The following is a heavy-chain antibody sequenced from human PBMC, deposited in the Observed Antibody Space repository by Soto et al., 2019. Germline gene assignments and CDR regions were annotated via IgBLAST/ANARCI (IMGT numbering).Heavy chain of an antibody. CDR3: ARDKDIVVVPAAIRAYYYYGMDV. V-gene: IGHV6-1*01. J-gene: IGHJ6*02. Sequence: SQPLSLTCAISGDSVSSNSAAWNWIRQSPSRGLEWLGRTHYRSKWYNDYAVSVKSRITINPDTSKNQFSLQLNSVTPEDTAVYYCARDKDIVVVPAAIRAYYYYGMDVWGQGTTVTVSS. CDR1: GDSVSSNSAA. D-gene: IGHD2-2*02. CDR2: THYRSKWYN.